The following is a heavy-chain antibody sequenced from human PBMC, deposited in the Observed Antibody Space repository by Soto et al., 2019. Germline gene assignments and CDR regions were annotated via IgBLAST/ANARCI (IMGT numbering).Heavy chain of an antibody. CDR1: GFTFSNAW. D-gene: IGHD2-15*01. CDR2: IKSKTDGGTT. CDR3: TTGYCSGGSCDDWYFDL. V-gene: IGHV3-15*01. J-gene: IGHJ2*01. Sequence: EVQLVESGGGLVKPGGSLRLSCAASGFTFSNAWMSWVRQAPGKGLEWVGRIKSKTDGGTTDYAAPVKGRFTISRDDSKNTLYLQMNSLKTEDAAVYYCTTGYCSGGSCDDWYFDLRGRGTLVIVSS.